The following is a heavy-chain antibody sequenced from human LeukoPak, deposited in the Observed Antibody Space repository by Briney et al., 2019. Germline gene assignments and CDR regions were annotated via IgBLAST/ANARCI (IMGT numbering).Heavy chain of an antibody. CDR1: GFPVSSNY. CDR3: ARAPNDAFDI. CDR2: IYSGGST. Sequence: GGSLRLSCAASGFPVSSNYMSWVREAPGKGLEWVSVIYSGGSTYYADSVKGRFTISRDNSKNTLYLQMNSLRAEDTAVYYCARAPNDAFDIWGQGTMVTVSP. V-gene: IGHV3-66*01. J-gene: IGHJ3*02.